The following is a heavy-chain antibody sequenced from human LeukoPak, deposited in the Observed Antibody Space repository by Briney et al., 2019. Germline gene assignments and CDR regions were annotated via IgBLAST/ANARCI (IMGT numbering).Heavy chain of an antibody. Sequence: SETLSLTCAVYGVSFSGYYWSWIRQPPGKGLEWIGEINHSGSTNYNPSLKSRVTISVDTSKNQFSLKLSSVTAADTAVYYCARGYLVVVPAAIRGWFDPWGQGTLVTVSS. V-gene: IGHV4-34*01. D-gene: IGHD2-2*01. CDR2: INHSGST. CDR1: GVSFSGYY. CDR3: ARGYLVVVPAAIRGWFDP. J-gene: IGHJ5*02.